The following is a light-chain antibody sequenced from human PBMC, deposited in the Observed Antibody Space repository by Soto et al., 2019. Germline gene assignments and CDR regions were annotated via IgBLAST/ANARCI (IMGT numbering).Light chain of an antibody. V-gene: IGKV3-11*01. J-gene: IGKJ5*01. CDR3: XQRTNWQIT. CDR2: DAS. Sequence: EVVLTQSPATLSLSPGERATLSCRASQSLSNYFAWYQQKPGQAPRLLIYDASNRATGIPARFSGSGSGTNXPLXXSXLEPXDFAXXXXXQRTNWQITFGQGTRLEIK. CDR1: QSLSNY.